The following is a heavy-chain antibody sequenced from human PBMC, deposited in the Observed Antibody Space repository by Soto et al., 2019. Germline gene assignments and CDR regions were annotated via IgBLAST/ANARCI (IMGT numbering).Heavy chain of an antibody. CDR1: GESISSSSYY. J-gene: IGHJ4*02. CDR3: ARQRTTVVTKAYFDH. D-gene: IGHD2-21*02. Sequence: PSETLSLTCIVSGESISSSSYYWGWINQPPGKGLEWIGSIYYSGRTYYNPSFKSRVTISLDTSKNQFSLKLCSVTATDTAVYYCARQRTTVVTKAYFDHWGQGALVTVSS. CDR2: IYYSGRT. V-gene: IGHV4-39*01.